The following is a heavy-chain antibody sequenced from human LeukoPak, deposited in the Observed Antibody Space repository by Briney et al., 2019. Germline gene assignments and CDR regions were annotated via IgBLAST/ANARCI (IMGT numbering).Heavy chain of an antibody. CDR1: GFTFSNSY. CDR2: ISSSSGTII. D-gene: IGHD3-10*01. J-gene: IGHJ4*02. V-gene: IGHV3-11*04. Sequence: GGSLRLSCAASGFTFSNSYMSWIRQAPGKGLEWISYISSSSGTIIHYADSVKGRFTISRDNAKNTLYLQMNSLRAEDTAVYYCAREYGSGSSLDYWGQGTLVTVSS. CDR3: AREYGSGSSLDY.